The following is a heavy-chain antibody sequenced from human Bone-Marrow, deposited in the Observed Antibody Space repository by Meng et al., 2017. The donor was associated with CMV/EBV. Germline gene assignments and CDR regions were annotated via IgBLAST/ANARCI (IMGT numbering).Heavy chain of an antibody. CDR1: GYTFTGYY. V-gene: IGHV1-2*02. CDR2: INPNSGGT. D-gene: IGHD3-22*01. Sequence: ASVKVSCKASGYTFTGYYMHWVRQAPGQGLEWMGWINPNSGGTNYAQKFQGRVTMNRDTSISTAYMELSRLRSDDTAGYYCARDHYYDSSGYYNPDYWGQGTLVTVSS. CDR3: ARDHYYDSSGYYNPDY. J-gene: IGHJ4*02.